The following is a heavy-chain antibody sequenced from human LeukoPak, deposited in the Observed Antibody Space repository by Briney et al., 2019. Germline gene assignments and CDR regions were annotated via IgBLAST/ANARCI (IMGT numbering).Heavy chain of an antibody. CDR3: ARLGRSSDSSDNHDLPVNYWYFDL. CDR2: IYYTGST. J-gene: IGHJ2*01. V-gene: IGHV4-39*01. CDR1: SDSISSSSYY. Sequence: PSETLSLTCTVSSDSISSSSYYWGWFRQPPGKGLEWIGNIYYTGSTYYNPSLRSRITMSVDTSTNQFSLKLSSVTAADTAVYYCARLGRSSDSSDNHDLPVNYWYFDLWGRGTLVTVSS. D-gene: IGHD3-22*01.